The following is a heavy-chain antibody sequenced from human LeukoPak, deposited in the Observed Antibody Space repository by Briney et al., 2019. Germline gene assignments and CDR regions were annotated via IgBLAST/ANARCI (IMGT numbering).Heavy chain of an antibody. D-gene: IGHD6-13*01. CDR3: ARGGSSSSWYRGGSFDY. V-gene: IGHV1-2*02. CDR2: INPNSGGT. J-gene: IGHJ4*02. Sequence: ASVKVSCKASGYTFTSYYMHWVRQAPGQGLEWMGWINPNSGGTNYAQKFQGRVTMTRDTSISTAYMELSRLRSDDTAVYYCARGGSSSSWYRGGSFDYWGQGTLVTVSS. CDR1: GYTFTSYY.